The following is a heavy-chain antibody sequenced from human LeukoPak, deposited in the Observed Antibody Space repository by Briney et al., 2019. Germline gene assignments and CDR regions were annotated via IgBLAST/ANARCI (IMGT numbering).Heavy chain of an antibody. J-gene: IGHJ4*02. CDR1: GFTFSSYA. CDR3: ANDPYQTPYDSSGYSDY. CDR2: ISGSGGST. Sequence: PGGSLRLSCAASGFTFSSYAMSWVRQAPGKGLGWVSAISGSGGSTYYADSVKGRFTISRDNSKNTLYLQMNSLRAEDTAVYYCANDPYQTPYDSSGYSDYWGQGTLVTVSS. V-gene: IGHV3-23*01. D-gene: IGHD3-22*01.